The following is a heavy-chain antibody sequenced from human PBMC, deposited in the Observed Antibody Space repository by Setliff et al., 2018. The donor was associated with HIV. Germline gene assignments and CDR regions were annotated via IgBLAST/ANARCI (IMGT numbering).Heavy chain of an antibody. Sequence: SETLSLTCTVSGDPINSHYWSWIRQPPGEGLECIGHISYNKYTNYNPSLMSRVTISLDTSKKHFSLDLYSVTAADTAVYYCARQREVYGTVYYYYMDVWGKGTTVTVSS. V-gene: IGHV4-59*11. CDR3: ARQREVYGTVYYYYMDV. CDR1: GDPINSHY. D-gene: IGHD4-17*01. J-gene: IGHJ6*03. CDR2: ISYNKYT.